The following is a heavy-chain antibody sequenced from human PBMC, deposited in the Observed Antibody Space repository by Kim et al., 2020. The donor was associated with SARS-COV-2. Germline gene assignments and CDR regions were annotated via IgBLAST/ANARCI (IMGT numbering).Heavy chain of an antibody. Sequence: SETLSLTCTVSGGSISSSTYYWGWIRQSPGKGLEWIGSIYYSGSTYYNPSLKSRVTISVDTSKNQFSLKLSSVTAADTAVYSCARGVVGGITRGWFDPWG. CDR3: ARGVVGGITRGWFDP. V-gene: IGHV4-39*01. CDR2: IYYSGST. D-gene: IGHD1-26*01. CDR1: GGSISSSTYY. J-gene: IGHJ5*02.